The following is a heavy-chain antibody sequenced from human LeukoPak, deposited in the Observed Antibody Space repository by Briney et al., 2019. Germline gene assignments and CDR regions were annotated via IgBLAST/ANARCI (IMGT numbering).Heavy chain of an antibody. CDR2: IIPILDIA. D-gene: IGHD3-10*01. CDR1: GGTFSSYA. Sequence: SVTLSFKASGGTFSSYALSLERHAPAQGIEWMGRIIPILDIANYAQKFQGRVTITADKSTSTAYMELSSLRSEDTAVYFCATGTDSYGSGSFGGMDVWGQGTTVTVSS. CDR3: ATGTDSYGSGSFGGMDV. J-gene: IGHJ6*02. V-gene: IGHV1-69*04.